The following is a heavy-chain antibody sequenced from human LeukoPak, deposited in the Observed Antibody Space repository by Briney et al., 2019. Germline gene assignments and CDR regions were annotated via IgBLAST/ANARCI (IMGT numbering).Heavy chain of an antibody. CDR2: ISYDGSNK. CDR3: AKSSTHTAMAVLDY. J-gene: IGHJ4*02. V-gene: IGHV3-30*18. D-gene: IGHD5-18*01. CDR1: GFPFSSYG. Sequence: RSLRLSCAASGFPFSSYGMHWVRQAPGKGLEWVAVISYDGSNKYYADSVKGRFTISRDNSKNTLYLQVNSLRAEDTAFYYCAKSSTHTAMAVLDYWGQGTLVTVSS.